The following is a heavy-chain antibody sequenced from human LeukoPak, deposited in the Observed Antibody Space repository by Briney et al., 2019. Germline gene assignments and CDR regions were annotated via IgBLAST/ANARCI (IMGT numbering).Heavy chain of an antibody. V-gene: IGHV3-23*01. CDR3: AKEGLRFLEWLLLDAFDI. CDR1: GFTFSSYA. CDR2: ISGSGGST. D-gene: IGHD3-3*01. Sequence: GGSLRLSCAASGFTFSSYAMSWVRQAPGKGLEWVSAISGSGGSTYYAGSVKGRFTISRDNSKNTLYLQMNSLRAEDTAVYYCAKEGLRFLEWLLLDAFDIWGQGTMVTVSS. J-gene: IGHJ3*02.